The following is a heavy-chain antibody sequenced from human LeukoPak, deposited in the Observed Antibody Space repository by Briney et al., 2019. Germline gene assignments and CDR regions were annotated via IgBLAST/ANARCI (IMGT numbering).Heavy chain of an antibody. J-gene: IGHJ5*02. CDR3: ARGQLWQTGWFDP. CDR2: IFSGGST. V-gene: IGHV3-66*01. CDR1: GFAVSSNY. D-gene: IGHD5-18*01. Sequence: PGGSLTLSCAASGFAVSSNYMNWVRQAPGKGLEWVSVIFSGGSTYYADSVRGRFTISRDNAKNSLYLQMNSLRAEDTAVYYCARGQLWQTGWFDPWGQGTLVTVSS.